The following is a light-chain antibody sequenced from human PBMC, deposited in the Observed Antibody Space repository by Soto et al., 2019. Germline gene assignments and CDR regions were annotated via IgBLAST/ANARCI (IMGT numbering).Light chain of an antibody. CDR3: QSYDSSLSGSRV. J-gene: IGLJ2*01. CDR2: ANT. V-gene: IGLV1-40*01. Sequence: QPVLAQPPSVSGAPGQRVTISCTGSSSNIGAGYDVNWYQQLPGTAPKLLISANTNRPSGVPDRFSGSKSGTSASLAITGLQAEDEADYYCQSYDSSLSGSRVFGGGTKVTVL. CDR1: SSNIGAGYD.